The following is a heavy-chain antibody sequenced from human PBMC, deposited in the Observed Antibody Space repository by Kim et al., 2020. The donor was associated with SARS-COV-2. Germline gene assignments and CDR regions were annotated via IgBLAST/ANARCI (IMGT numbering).Heavy chain of an antibody. V-gene: IGHV3-48*04. D-gene: IGHD2-15*01. CDR1: GFTFSSYS. CDR3: AWDGGSCCYFDH. Sequence: GGSLRLSCAASGFTFSSYSMNWVRQAPGKRLEWLSYISSSSGSIYYADSVRGRFTISRDNAKNSVYLQMNSLRAEDTAVYYCAWDGGSCCYFDHWGQGTL. J-gene: IGHJ4*02. CDR2: ISSSSGSI.